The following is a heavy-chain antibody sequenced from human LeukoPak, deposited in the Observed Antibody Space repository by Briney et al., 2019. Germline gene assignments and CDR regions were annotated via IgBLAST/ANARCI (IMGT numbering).Heavy chain of an antibody. J-gene: IGHJ4*02. CDR3: VRNAYYSADY. CDR2: IHHSGST. CDR1: GGSISSGYW. Sequence: SETLSLTRAVSGGSISSGYWWSWVRQPPGKGLEWVGEIHHSGSTNYNPSLKSRVTISVDKSKNQFSLMLTSVTAADTAVYYCVRNAYYSADYWGQGTLVTVSS. D-gene: IGHD2/OR15-2a*01. V-gene: IGHV4-4*02.